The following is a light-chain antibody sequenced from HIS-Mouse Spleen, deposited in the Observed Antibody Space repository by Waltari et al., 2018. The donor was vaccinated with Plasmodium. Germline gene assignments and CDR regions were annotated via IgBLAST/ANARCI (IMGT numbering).Light chain of an antibody. V-gene: IGLV3-19*01. Sequence: SSALTQDPAVSVALGQTVRITCQGDSLRSYHASWYQQKPGQAPVLVIYGKNNRPSGIPDRFSGSSSGNTASLTITGAQAEDEADYYCNSRDSSGNHQVFGGGTKLTVL. CDR2: GKN. J-gene: IGLJ3*02. CDR1: SLRSYH. CDR3: NSRDSSGNHQV.